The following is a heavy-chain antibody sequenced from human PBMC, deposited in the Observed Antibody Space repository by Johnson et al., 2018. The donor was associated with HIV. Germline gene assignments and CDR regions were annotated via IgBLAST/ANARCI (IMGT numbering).Heavy chain of an antibody. J-gene: IGHJ3*02. V-gene: IGHV3-66*02. Sequence: VQLVESGGGLVQPGGSLRLSCAASGFTVSSNYMSWVRQAPGKGLEWVSVIYSGGSTYYADSVKGRFTISRDNAKNSLYLQMNSLRAEDTALYYCAKGYSSSSPDAFDIWGQGTMVTVSS. CDR2: IYSGGST. CDR1: GFTVSSNY. D-gene: IGHD6-6*01. CDR3: AKGYSSSSPDAFDI.